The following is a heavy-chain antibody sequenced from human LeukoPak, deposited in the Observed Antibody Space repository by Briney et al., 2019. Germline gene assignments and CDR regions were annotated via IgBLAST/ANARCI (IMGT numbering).Heavy chain of an antibody. D-gene: IGHD3-3*01. J-gene: IGHJ4*02. CDR3: ARHNYDFWSGYDY. CDR2: IHYSGST. V-gene: IGHV4-59*08. CDR1: GGSFSSYY. Sequence: SETLSLTCTVSGGSFSSYYWSWIRQPPGKGLEWIGYIHYSGSTKYNPSLESRVTISVDTSKNQFSLNLNSVTAADSAVYYCARHNYDFWSGYDYWGQGTLVTVSS.